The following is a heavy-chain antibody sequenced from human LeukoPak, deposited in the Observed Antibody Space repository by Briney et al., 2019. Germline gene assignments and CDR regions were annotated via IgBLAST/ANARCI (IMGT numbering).Heavy chain of an antibody. V-gene: IGHV4-34*01. D-gene: IGHD3-16*02. CDR1: GGSFSGYY. CDR3: ARGRAYDYVWGSYRLYYFDY. J-gene: IGHJ4*02. CDR2: INHSGST. Sequence: SETLSLTCAVYGGSFSGYYWSWIRQPPGKGLEWIGEINHSGSTNYNPSLKSRVTISVDTSKNQCSLKLSSVTAADTAVYYCARGRAYDYVWGSYRLYYFDYWGQGTLVTVSS.